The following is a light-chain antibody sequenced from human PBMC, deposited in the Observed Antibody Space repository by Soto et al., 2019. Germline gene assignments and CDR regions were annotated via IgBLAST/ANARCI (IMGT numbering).Light chain of an antibody. CDR1: TSNIGAGYD. CDR3: QSYDGSLTGVI. J-gene: IGLJ2*01. Sequence: QSVLTQPPSVSGAPGQRVTISCTGTTSNIGAGYDVHWYQQSPGTAPKLVIYNNNNRPSGVPDRFSGSKSGTSGSLPITGLQAGDEADYFSQSYDGSLTGVIFGGGTNLPVL. V-gene: IGLV1-40*01. CDR2: NNN.